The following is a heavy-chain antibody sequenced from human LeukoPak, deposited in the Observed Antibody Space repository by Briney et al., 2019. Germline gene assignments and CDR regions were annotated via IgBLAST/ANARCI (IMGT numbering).Heavy chain of an antibody. Sequence: SETLSLTCTVSGDSISTSNSYWGWIRQPPGKGLEWIGSIYYSGSTYYNPSLKSRVTISVDTSKNQFSLNLSSVTAADTAVYYCASLPWGVRGVIIQDFDYWGQGTLVTVSS. V-gene: IGHV4-39*07. D-gene: IGHD3-10*01. J-gene: IGHJ4*02. CDR3: ASLPWGVRGVIIQDFDY. CDR2: IYYSGST. CDR1: GDSISTSNSY.